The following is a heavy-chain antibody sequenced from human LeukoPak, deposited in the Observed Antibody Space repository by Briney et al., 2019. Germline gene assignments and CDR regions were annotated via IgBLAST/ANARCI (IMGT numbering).Heavy chain of an antibody. CDR3: ARGGYYDILTGYYWVIDY. CDR2: IYYSGST. D-gene: IGHD3-9*01. CDR1: GGSISSYY. Sequence: SETLSLTCTVSGGSISSYYWSWIRQPPGKGLEWIGYIYYSGSTNYNPSLKSRVTISVDTSKSQFSLKLSSVTAADTAVYYCARGGYYDILTGYYWVIDYWGQGTLVTVSS. V-gene: IGHV4-59*01. J-gene: IGHJ4*02.